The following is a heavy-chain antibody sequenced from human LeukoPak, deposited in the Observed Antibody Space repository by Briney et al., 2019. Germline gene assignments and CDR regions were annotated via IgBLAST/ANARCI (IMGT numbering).Heavy chain of an antibody. Sequence: GGSLRLSCAASGFTFSSYGMHWVRQAPGKGLEWVAFIRYDGSNKYYADSVKGRFTISRDNSKNTLYLQMNSLRAEDTAVYYCAKEFKDIVVVVAASPPYGMDVWGQGTTVTGSS. CDR2: IRYDGSNK. CDR1: GFTFSSYG. CDR3: AKEFKDIVVVVAASPPYGMDV. J-gene: IGHJ6*02. D-gene: IGHD2-15*01. V-gene: IGHV3-30*02.